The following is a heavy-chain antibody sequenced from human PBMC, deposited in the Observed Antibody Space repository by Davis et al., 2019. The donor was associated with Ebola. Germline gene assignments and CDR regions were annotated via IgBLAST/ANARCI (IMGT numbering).Heavy chain of an antibody. CDR1: GGSISSYY. V-gene: IGHV4-4*07. CDR3: ARDSRAKRGYSYGRVLNWFDP. J-gene: IGHJ5*02. Sequence: PSETLSLTCTVSGGSISSYYWSWIRQPAGKGLEWIGRIYTSGSTNYNPSLKSRVTMSVDTSKNQFSLKLSSVTAADTAVYYCARDSRAKRGYSYGRVLNWFDPWGQGTLVTVSS. D-gene: IGHD5-18*01. CDR2: IYTSGST.